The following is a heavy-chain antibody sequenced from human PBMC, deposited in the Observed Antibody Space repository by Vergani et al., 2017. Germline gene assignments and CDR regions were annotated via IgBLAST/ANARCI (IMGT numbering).Heavy chain of an antibody. CDR1: GGSISSHY. CDR3: ARDRYSWRYGMDV. V-gene: IGHV4-59*11. CDR2: IYYSGST. D-gene: IGHD5-18*01. J-gene: IGHJ6*02. Sequence: QVQLQESGPGLVKPSETLSLTCTVSGGSISSHYWSWIRQPPGKGLEWIGYIYYSGSTNYNPSLKSRVTISVDTSKNQFSLKLSSVTAADTAVYYCARDRYSWRYGMDVWGQGP.